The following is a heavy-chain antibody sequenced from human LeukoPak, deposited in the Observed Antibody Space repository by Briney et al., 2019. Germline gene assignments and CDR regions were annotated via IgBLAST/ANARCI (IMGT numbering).Heavy chain of an antibody. CDR3: AIFGVVIGPRGMDV. CDR2: INHSGST. CDR1: GGSTSSSSYY. J-gene: IGHJ6*02. D-gene: IGHD3-3*01. V-gene: IGHV4-39*07. Sequence: PSETLSLTCTVSGGSTSSSSYYWSWIRQPPGKGLEWIGEINHSGSTNYNPSLKSRVTISVDTSKNQFSLKLSSVTAADTAVYYCAIFGVVIGPRGMDVWGQGTTVTVSS.